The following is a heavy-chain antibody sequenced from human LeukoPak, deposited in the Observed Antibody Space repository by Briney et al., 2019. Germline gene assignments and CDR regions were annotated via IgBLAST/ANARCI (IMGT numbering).Heavy chain of an antibody. CDR1: GYTFTGYY. Sequence: WASVKVSCKASGYTFTGYYMHWVRQAPGQGLEWMGWMNPNSGNTGYAQKFQGRVTMTRNTSISTAYMELSSLRSEDTAVYYCARARYYYDSSGYPDYWGQGTLVTVSS. D-gene: IGHD3-22*01. V-gene: IGHV1-8*02. CDR2: MNPNSGNT. J-gene: IGHJ4*02. CDR3: ARARYYYDSSGYPDY.